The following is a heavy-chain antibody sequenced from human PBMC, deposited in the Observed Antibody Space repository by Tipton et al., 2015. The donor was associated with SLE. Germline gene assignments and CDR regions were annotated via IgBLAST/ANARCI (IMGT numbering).Heavy chain of an antibody. CDR1: GGSISSYY. V-gene: IGHV4-34*01. Sequence: TLSLTCTVSGGSISSYYWSWIRQPPGKGLEWIGEINHSGSTNYNPSLKSRVTISVDTSKNQFSLKLSSVTAADTAVYYCARDYTVNAFDIWGQGTMVTVSS. D-gene: IGHD4-17*01. J-gene: IGHJ3*02. CDR3: ARDYTVNAFDI. CDR2: INHSGST.